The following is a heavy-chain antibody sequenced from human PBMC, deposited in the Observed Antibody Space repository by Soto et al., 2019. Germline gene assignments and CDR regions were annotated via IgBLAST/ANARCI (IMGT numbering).Heavy chain of an antibody. J-gene: IGHJ5*02. CDR1: GFTFSWHC. D-gene: IGHD3-3*01. CDR3: AREASDFWSGYYDWFDP. CDR2: IWYDGSNK. V-gene: IGHV3-33*07. Sequence: GSPRPLCGGAGFTFSWHCLARGRQAPGQGLEWVAVIWYDGSNKYYADSVKGRFTISRDNSKNTLYLQMNSLRAEDTAVYYCAREASDFWSGYYDWFDPWGQGTLVTVSS.